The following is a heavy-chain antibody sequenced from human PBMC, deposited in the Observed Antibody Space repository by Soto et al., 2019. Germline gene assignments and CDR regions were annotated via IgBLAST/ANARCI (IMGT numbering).Heavy chain of an antibody. V-gene: IGHV3-30*03. D-gene: IGHD3-3*01. CDR2: ISYDGSNT. CDR1: GFTFRSYG. CDR3: ATEALLQLLERLKN. J-gene: IGHJ4*02. Sequence: GGSLRLSCAASGFTFRSYGVHLVRQAPGKGLGWVAGISYDGSNTYYADSVKGRFALSRDNSKNTLYLQMNSLRAEDTAVYYCATEALLQLLERLKNWDQATLVTVSS.